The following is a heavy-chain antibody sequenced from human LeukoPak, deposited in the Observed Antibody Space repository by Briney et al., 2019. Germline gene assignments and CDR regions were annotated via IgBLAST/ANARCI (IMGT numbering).Heavy chain of an antibody. D-gene: IGHD3-16*01. CDR2: IWYDGSNK. CDR1: GFTFSSYG. J-gene: IGHJ6*02. Sequence: GGSLRLSCAASGFTFSSYGMHWVRQAPGKRLEWVAVIWYDGSNKYYADSVKGRFTISRDNSKNSLYLQMSNLRAEDTAVYFCARGGGLDVWGQGATVTVSS. CDR3: ARGGGLDV. V-gene: IGHV3-33*01.